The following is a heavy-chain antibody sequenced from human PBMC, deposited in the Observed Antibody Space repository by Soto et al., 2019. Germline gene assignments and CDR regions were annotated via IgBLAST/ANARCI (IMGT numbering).Heavy chain of an antibody. CDR3: ARLLYDSSGYYYFDY. CDR2: IYYSGRT. D-gene: IGHD3-22*01. CDR1: GRSIISRSYY. Sequence: SETLSLTCTFAGRSIISRSYYWGLIRRPPGKGLEWIGSIYYSGRTYDNPSLKSRVSTSVETSKNQFSLKLSSVTAADTAVYFCARLLYDSSGYYYFDYWGQGILVT. J-gene: IGHJ4*02. V-gene: IGHV4-39*01.